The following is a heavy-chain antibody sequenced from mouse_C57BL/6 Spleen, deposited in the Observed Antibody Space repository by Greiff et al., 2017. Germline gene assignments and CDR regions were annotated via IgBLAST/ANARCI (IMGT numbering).Heavy chain of an antibody. CDR1: GFTFSDYG. J-gene: IGHJ4*01. Sequence: EVQVVESGGGLVKPGGSLKLSCAASGFTFSDYGMHWVRQAPEKGLEWVAYISSGSSTIYYADTVKGRFTISRDNAKNTLFLQMTSLRSEDTAMYYCARPIYYDFYAMDYWGQGTSVTVSS. CDR3: ARPIYYDFYAMDY. CDR2: ISSGSSTI. D-gene: IGHD2-4*01. V-gene: IGHV5-17*01.